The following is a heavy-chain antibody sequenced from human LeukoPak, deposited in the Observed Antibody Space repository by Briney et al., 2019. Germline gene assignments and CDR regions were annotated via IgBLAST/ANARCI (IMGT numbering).Heavy chain of an antibody. Sequence: GGSLRLSCGASGFTFSSYWMHWVRQAPGKGLVWVSRINTDGSTTSYADSVKGRFTISRDNAKNTLYLQMNSLRAEDTAVYYCARPQGVTTRSHGMDVWGPGTTVTVSS. CDR3: ARPQGVTTRSHGMDV. D-gene: IGHD3-22*01. V-gene: IGHV3-74*01. J-gene: IGHJ6*02. CDR1: GFTFSSYW. CDR2: INTDGSTT.